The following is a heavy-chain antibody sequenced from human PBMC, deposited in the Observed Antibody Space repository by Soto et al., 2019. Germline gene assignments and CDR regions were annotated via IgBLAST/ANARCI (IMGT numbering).Heavy chain of an antibody. D-gene: IGHD4-17*01. CDR1: GYTFTGYY. V-gene: IGHV1-2*04. Sequence: ASVKLSCKASGYTFTGYYMHWVRQAPGQGLEWMGWINPNSGGTNYAQKFQGWVTMTRDTSISTAYMELSRLRSDDTAVYYCARDPTRQDDYGDYSFDYWGQGTLVTVSS. CDR3: ARDPTRQDDYGDYSFDY. CDR2: INPNSGGT. J-gene: IGHJ4*02.